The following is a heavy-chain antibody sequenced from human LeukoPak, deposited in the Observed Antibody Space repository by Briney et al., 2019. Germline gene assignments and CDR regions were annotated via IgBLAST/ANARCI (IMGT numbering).Heavy chain of an antibody. V-gene: IGHV3-53*01. CDR3: AREGDYSTDDYYYGMDV. Sequence: GGSLRLSCVASTFTVSTTSMSWVRQAPGKGLEWVSVIYGGGSTYYADSVKGRFTISRDNFKNTLYLQMNSLRAEDTAVYYCAREGDYSTDDYYYGMDVWGQGTTVTVSS. CDR2: IYGGGST. D-gene: IGHD4-11*01. J-gene: IGHJ6*02. CDR1: TFTVSTTS.